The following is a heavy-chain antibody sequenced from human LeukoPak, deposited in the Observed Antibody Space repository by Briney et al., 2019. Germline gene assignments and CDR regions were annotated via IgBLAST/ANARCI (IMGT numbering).Heavy chain of an antibody. V-gene: IGHV3-23*01. CDR3: AKDSTTVTTFLFDY. CDR2: ISGSGDNT. CDR1: GFTFNNYG. D-gene: IGHD4-17*01. Sequence: GGSLRLSCGASGFTFNNYGMNWVRQAPGKGLEWVSAISGSGDNTYYADSVKGRFTISRDNSKNTLYLQMNSLRAEDTAVYYCAKDSTTVTTFLFDYWGQGTLVTVSS. J-gene: IGHJ4*02.